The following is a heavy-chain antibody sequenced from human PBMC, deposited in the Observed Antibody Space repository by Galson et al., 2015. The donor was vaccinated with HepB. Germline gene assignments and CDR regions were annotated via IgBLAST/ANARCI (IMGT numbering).Heavy chain of an antibody. CDR2: TYYRSKWYS. V-gene: IGHV6-1*01. J-gene: IGHJ6*02. Sequence: CAISGDSVSNNNAAWNWIRESPSRGLEWLGRTYYRSKWYSDYAESLRSRIIINADTSKNQISLHLQSVTPEDTAVYYCARVDGTIYYYAMDVWGQGTTVTVSS. D-gene: IGHD2-15*01. CDR3: ARVDGTIYYYAMDV. CDR1: GDSVSNNNAA.